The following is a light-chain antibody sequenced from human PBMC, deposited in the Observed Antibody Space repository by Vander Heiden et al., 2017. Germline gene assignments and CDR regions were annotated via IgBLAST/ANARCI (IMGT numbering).Light chain of an antibody. CDR2: DNN. CDR3: GTWDSSLSNAV. V-gene: IGLV1-51*01. J-gene: IGLJ1*01. CDR1: SSNNGKNY. Sequence: QSVLTQPPSVSPASGQQVTISCPGSSSNNGKNYVSWYQQDPGTAPKLLIYDNNKRPSGIPDRFSGSKSGTSATLGITGLQTGDEADYYCGTWDSSLSNAVFGTGTKVTVL.